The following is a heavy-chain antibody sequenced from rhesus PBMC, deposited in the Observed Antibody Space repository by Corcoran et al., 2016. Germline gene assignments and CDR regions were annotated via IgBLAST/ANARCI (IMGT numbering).Heavy chain of an antibody. CDR1: GGSIRSSYYS. J-gene: IGHJ4*01. CDR3: ARGETYCSGTYCYSFDY. V-gene: IGHV4-122*02. Sequence: QVQLQESGPGLVKPSETLSRTCAVSGGSIRSSYYSWSWIRQAPGRGVEWIGYLSYRRSNSYNPSLRSRVTISRATSKNQFSLKLSSGTAADTAVYYCARGETYCSGTYCYSFDYWGQGVLVTVSS. CDR2: LSYRRSN. D-gene: IGHD2-27*01.